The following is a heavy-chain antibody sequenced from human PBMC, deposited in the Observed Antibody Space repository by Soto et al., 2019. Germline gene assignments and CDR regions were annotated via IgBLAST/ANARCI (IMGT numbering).Heavy chain of an antibody. D-gene: IGHD5-18*01. Sequence: QITLKESGPTRVKPTQTLTLTCTFSGFSLSTNGGGVGWIRQPPGKALEWLGIIYWDDDERYSPSLKSRLIITKATSKNQVVLTMPNMDPVDTATYFCAHRRTAISDYWGEGILVTVSS. CDR1: GFSLSTNGGG. V-gene: IGHV2-5*02. CDR2: IYWDDDE. J-gene: IGHJ4*02. CDR3: AHRRTAISDY.